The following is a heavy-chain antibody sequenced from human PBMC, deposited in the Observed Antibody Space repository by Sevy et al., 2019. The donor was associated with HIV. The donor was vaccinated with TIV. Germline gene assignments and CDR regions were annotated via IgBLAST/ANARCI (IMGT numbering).Heavy chain of an antibody. D-gene: IGHD5-18*01. CDR1: GFTVSTYA. Sequence: GGSLRLSCAASGFTVSTYAINWVRQAPGEGLEWVSAITGGGDSTYYADSVKGRFTISRDNSKNVVYLQMNSLRAQDTAVYYCAAAHTAMVTDLDYWGQGTPVTVSS. CDR2: ITGGGDST. J-gene: IGHJ4*02. CDR3: AAAHTAMVTDLDY. V-gene: IGHV3-23*01.